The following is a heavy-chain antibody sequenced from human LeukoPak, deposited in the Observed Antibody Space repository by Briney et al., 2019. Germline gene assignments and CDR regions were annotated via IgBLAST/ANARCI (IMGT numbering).Heavy chain of an antibody. CDR1: GGSISSGSYY. Sequence: PSETLSLTCTVSGGSISSGSYYWSWIRQPAGKGLEWIGRIYTSGSTNYNPSLKSRVTISVDTSKNQFSLKLSSVTAADTAVYYCARESPYVWGSYRSYYFDYWGQGTLVTVSS. D-gene: IGHD3-16*02. J-gene: IGHJ4*02. V-gene: IGHV4-61*02. CDR2: IYTSGST. CDR3: ARESPYVWGSYRSYYFDY.